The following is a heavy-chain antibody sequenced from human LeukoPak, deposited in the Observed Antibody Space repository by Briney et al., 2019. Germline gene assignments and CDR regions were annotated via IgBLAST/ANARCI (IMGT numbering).Heavy chain of an antibody. CDR2: ISGSGGST. D-gene: IGHD3-16*01. CDR3: AKDPLLGLLRLGGFTFDY. J-gene: IGHJ4*02. Sequence: GGSLRLSCAASGFTFSSYAMSWVRQAPGKGLEWVSAISGSGGSTYYADSVKGRFTISRDNSKNTLYLQMNSLRAEDTAVYYCAKDPLLGLLRLGGFTFDYWGQGTLVTVSS. V-gene: IGHV3-23*01. CDR1: GFTFSSYA.